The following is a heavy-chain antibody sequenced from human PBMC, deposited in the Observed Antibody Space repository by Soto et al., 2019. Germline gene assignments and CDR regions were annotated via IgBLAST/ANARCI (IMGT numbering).Heavy chain of an antibody. CDR1: GGSISSGDYY. V-gene: IGHV4-30-4*01. CDR3: ARVRGYYDSSGYSLLDAFDI. Sequence: SETLSLTCTVSGGSISSGDYYWSWIRQPPGKGLEWIGYIYYSGSTYYNPSLKSRVTISVVTSKNQFSLKLSSVTAADTAVYYCARVRGYYDSSGYSLLDAFDIWGQGTMVTVSS. D-gene: IGHD3-22*01. CDR2: IYYSGST. J-gene: IGHJ3*02.